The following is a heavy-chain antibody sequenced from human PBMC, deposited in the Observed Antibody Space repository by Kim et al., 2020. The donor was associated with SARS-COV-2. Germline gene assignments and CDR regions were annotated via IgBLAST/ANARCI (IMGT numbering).Heavy chain of an antibody. CDR3: ARHQLWFGEKYGMDV. CDR1: GYSFTSYW. CDR2: IYPGDSDT. J-gene: IGHJ6*02. Sequence: GESLKISCKGSGYSFTSYWIGWVRQMPGKGLEWMGIIYPGDSDTRYSPSFQGQVTISADKSISTVYLQWSSLKASDTAMYYCARHQLWFGEKYGMDVWGQGTTVTVSS. D-gene: IGHD3-10*01. V-gene: IGHV5-51*01.